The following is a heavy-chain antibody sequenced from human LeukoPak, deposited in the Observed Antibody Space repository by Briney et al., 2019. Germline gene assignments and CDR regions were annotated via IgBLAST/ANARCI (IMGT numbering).Heavy chain of an antibody. CDR3: ARDHYGDTRFDY. CDR1: GFTFSSYS. V-gene: IGHV3-21*01. CDR2: ISSSSSYI. J-gene: IGHJ4*02. D-gene: IGHD4-17*01. Sequence: GGSLRLSCAASGFTFSSYSMNWVRQAPGKGLEWVSSISSSSSYIYYADSVKGRFTISRDNAKNSLYLQMNSLRAEDTAVYYCARDHYGDTRFDYWGQGTLVTVSS.